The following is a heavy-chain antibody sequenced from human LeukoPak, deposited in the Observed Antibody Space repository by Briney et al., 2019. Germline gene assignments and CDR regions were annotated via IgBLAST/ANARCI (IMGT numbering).Heavy chain of an antibody. J-gene: IGHJ4*02. CDR2: INVGGGST. V-gene: IGHV3-23*01. D-gene: IGHD1-26*01. CDR1: GFTFSSYA. Sequence: GGSLRLSCAASGFTFSSYAMSWVRQAPGKGLEWVSAINVGGGSTFYADSVKGRFTISRDNSKNTLYLQMNSLRAEDTAVYYCARDLNLWEPQYYFDYWGQGTLVTVSS. CDR3: ARDLNLWEPQYYFDY.